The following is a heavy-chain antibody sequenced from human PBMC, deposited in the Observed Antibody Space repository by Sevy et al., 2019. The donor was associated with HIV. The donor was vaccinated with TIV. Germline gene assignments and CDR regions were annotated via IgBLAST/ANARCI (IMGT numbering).Heavy chain of an antibody. CDR1: GFTFSSYG. CDR3: ARDLELYSSSSDDAFDI. D-gene: IGHD6-6*01. V-gene: IGHV3-33*01. J-gene: IGHJ3*02. CDR2: IWYDGSNK. Sequence: GGSLRLSCAASGFTFSSYGMHWVRQAPGKGLEWVAVIWYDGSNKYYADSVKGRFTISRDNSKNTLYLQMNSLRAEDTAVYYCARDLELYSSSSDDAFDIWGQGTMVTVSS.